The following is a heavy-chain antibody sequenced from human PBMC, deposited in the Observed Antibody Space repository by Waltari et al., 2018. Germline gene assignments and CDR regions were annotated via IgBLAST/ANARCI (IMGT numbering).Heavy chain of an antibody. CDR1: GYTFTGPY. J-gene: IGHJ4*02. D-gene: IGHD1-26*01. CDR2: SSPKGGVT. Sequence: QVQLLQSGAEVQRPGASVKVSCQASGYTFTGPYIHWVRQAPGLGRERMRVSSPKGGVTNYAQKFQGRVTPARETSISTAYMELSSLKSDDTAVYYCAGGGGRWVFYDFWGQGTLVTVSS. CDR3: AGGGGRWVFYDF. V-gene: IGHV1-2*02.